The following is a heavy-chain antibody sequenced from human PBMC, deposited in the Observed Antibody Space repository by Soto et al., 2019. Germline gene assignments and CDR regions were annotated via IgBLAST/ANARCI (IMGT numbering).Heavy chain of an antibody. CDR3: ARVHDDRSGYSPGDY. J-gene: IGHJ4*02. CDR2: IIPIFGTA. D-gene: IGHD3-22*01. Sequence: QVQLVQSGAEVKKPGSSVKVSCKASGGTFSSYAISWVRQAHGQGLEWMGGIIPIFGTANYAQKFQGRVTITADKYTITAYMELSRLRYEDTAVYSCARVHDDRSGYSPGDYWGQVTMVTVSS. CDR1: GGTFSSYA. V-gene: IGHV1-69*06.